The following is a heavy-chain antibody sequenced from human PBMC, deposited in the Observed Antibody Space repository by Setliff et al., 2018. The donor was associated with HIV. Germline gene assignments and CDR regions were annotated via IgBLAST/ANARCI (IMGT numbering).Heavy chain of an antibody. D-gene: IGHD3-10*01. V-gene: IGHV1-3*01. Sequence: GASVKVSCKASGYTFTNYAMHWVRQAPGQRLEWMGWVNAANGYTKYSQKSQGRVTITRDTSANTAYMELGSLRSEDTAVYYCARPRSGGSGSYSWFDPWGQGTLVTVSS. CDR3: ARPRSGGSGSYSWFDP. CDR2: VNAANGYT. CDR1: GYTFTNYA. J-gene: IGHJ5*02.